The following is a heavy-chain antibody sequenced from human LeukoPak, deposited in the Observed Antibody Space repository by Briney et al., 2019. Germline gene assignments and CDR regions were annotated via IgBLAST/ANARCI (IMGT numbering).Heavy chain of an antibody. CDR2: MNPNSGNT. V-gene: IGHV1-8*01. Sequence: ASVKVSCKASGYTFTSYDINWVRQATGQGLEWMGWMNPNSGNTGYAQKFQGRVTMTRNTSISTAYMELSSLRSEDTAVYYCARVRGITMVRGVTKSRYDPWAREPWSPSPQ. CDR3: ARVRGITMVRGVTKSRYDP. J-gene: IGHJ5*02. CDR1: GYTFTSYD. D-gene: IGHD3-10*01.